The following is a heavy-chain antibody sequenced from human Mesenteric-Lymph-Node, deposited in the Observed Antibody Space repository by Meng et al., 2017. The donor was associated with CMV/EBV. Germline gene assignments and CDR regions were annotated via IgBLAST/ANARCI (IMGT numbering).Heavy chain of an antibody. CDR1: GYTFSGCY. J-gene: IGHJ6*02. CDR3: ARTLKWLPDDGLDV. Sequence: ASVKVSCKASGYTFSGCYIHWVRQAPGQGLEWMGWINPNNGGTIYAQKFQGRVTMTRDTSISTASMELSGLRFDDTTVYYCARTLKWLPDDGLDVWGQGTTVTVSS. V-gene: IGHV1-2*02. D-gene: IGHD5-12*01. CDR2: INPNNGGT.